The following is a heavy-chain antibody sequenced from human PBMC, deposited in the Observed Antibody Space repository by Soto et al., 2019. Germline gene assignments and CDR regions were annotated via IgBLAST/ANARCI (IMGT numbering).Heavy chain of an antibody. Sequence: GGSLRLSCAASGFTFSSYWMSWVRQAPGKGLEWVANIKKDGSEKYYVDSVKGRFTISRDNAKNSLYLQMNSLRAEDWAVDYCARDRREIGGVIDYWGQGTLVTVSS. V-gene: IGHV3-7*01. J-gene: IGHJ4*02. CDR1: GFTFSSYW. CDR2: IKKDGSEK. CDR3: ARDRREIGGVIDY. D-gene: IGHD1-26*01.